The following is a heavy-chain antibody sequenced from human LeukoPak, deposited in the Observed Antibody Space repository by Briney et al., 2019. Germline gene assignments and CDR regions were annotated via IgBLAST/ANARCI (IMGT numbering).Heavy chain of an antibody. D-gene: IGHD1-26*01. CDR1: GYTFTSYG. CDR2: ISAYNGNT. Sequence: ASVKVSCKASGYTFTSYGISWVRQAPGQGLEWMGWISAYNGNTNYAQKLQGRVTMTTDTSTSTAYMELRSLRSDDTAVYYCARDSPIAGAAVQYPDFDYWGQGTLVTVSS. J-gene: IGHJ4*02. CDR3: ARDSPIAGAAVQYPDFDY. V-gene: IGHV1-18*01.